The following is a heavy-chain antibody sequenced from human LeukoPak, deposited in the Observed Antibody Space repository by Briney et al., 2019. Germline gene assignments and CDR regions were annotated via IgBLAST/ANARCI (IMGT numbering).Heavy chain of an antibody. J-gene: IGHJ4*02. D-gene: IGHD3-3*01. CDR2: INHSGST. V-gene: IGHV4-34*01. CDR3: ARARRGVRFSDYFDY. CDR1: GGSFSGYY. Sequence: SETLSLTCAVYGGSFSGYYWSWTRQPPGKGLEWIGEINHSGSTNYNPSLKSRVTISVDTSKNQFSLKLSSVTAADTAVYYCARARRGVRFSDYFDYWGQGTLVTVSS.